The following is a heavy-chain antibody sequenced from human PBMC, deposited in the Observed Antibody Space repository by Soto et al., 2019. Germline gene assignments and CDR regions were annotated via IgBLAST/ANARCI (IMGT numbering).Heavy chain of an antibody. CDR2: IYHSGST. D-gene: IGHD2-21*01. CDR1: GDSISRGGYY. CDR3: ARDGAGAYGLGWFDP. V-gene: IGHV4-31*03. J-gene: IGHJ5*02. Sequence: QVQLQESGPGLVKPSQTLSLTCTVSGDSISRGGYYWNWLRQHPRKGLEWIGYIYHSGSTIYNPSHKSRVTISVDTSKDRLSLDLSNVTAADTAVYYCARDGAGAYGLGWFDPWGQGILVTVSS.